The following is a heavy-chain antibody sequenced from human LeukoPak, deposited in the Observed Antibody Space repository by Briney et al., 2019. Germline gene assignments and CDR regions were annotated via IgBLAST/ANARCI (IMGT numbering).Heavy chain of an antibody. Sequence: ASVKVSCKASGGTFSSYAISWVRQAPGQGLEWMGGIIPIFGTANYAQKFQGRVTITADESTSTAYMELSSLRSEDTAFYYCARGKGVAIFGVVRPHRPYYMDVWGKGTTVTVSS. CDR3: ARGKGVAIFGVVRPHRPYYMDV. CDR2: IIPIFGTA. D-gene: IGHD3-3*01. CDR1: GGTFSSYA. V-gene: IGHV1-69*13. J-gene: IGHJ6*03.